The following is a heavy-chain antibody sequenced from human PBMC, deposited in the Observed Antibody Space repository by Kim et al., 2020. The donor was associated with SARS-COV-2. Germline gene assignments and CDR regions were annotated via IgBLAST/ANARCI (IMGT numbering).Heavy chain of an antibody. CDR3: AREGSGSYNWLDP. V-gene: IGHV1-3*01. J-gene: IGHJ5*02. CDR1: GYTFDTYA. CDR2: INGGNGNT. D-gene: IGHD3-10*01. Sequence: ASVKVSCKASGYTFDTYALYWVRQAPGQRFEWMGWINGGNGNTRYSQNFQGRVTITRDTSATTAYMELSSLTFEDTAVYYCAREGSGSYNWLDPWGQGTLVTVSS.